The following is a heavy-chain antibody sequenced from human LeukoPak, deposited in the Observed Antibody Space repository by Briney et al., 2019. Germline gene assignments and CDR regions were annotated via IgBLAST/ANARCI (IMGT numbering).Heavy chain of an antibody. J-gene: IGHJ5*02. V-gene: IGHV1-2*02. CDR3: ARGTCSGGGCYPGWFDP. D-gene: IGHD2-15*01. Sequence: GASVKVSCKASGYTFSGYYMHWVRQASGQGLEWMGWINPNSGGTNYAQKFQGRVTMTRDTSISTANMELSRLRSDDTAVYYCARGTCSGGGCYPGWFDPWGQGTLVTVSS. CDR2: INPNSGGT. CDR1: GYTFSGYY.